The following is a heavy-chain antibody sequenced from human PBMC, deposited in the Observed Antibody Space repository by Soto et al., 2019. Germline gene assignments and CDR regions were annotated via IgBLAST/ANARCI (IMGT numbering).Heavy chain of an antibody. J-gene: IGHJ4*02. Sequence: SPTLSLTGAISGDSVSSNSAAWNLIRQSPSRGLEWLGRTYYRSKWYNGYAVSVKSRITINPDTSKNQFSLQLNSVTPEDTAVYYCARGPDIVAHTHFDYWGQGTLVTVYS. CDR3: ARGPDIVAHTHFDY. CDR1: GDSVSSNSAA. V-gene: IGHV6-1*01. CDR2: TYYRSKWYN. D-gene: IGHD2-15*01.